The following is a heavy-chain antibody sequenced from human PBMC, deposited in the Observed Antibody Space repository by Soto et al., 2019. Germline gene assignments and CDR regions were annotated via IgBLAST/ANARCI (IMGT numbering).Heavy chain of an antibody. D-gene: IGHD3-3*01. Sequence: GGSLRLPCAASGFTFSNAWMSWVRQAPGKGLEWVGRIKSKTDGGTTDYAAPVKGRFTISRDDSKNTLYLQMNSLKTEDTAVYYCTTERYYDFWSGPQLLYYYYGMDVWGQGTTVTVSS. CDR2: IKSKTDGGTT. CDR3: TTERYYDFWSGPQLLYYYYGMDV. CDR1: GFTFSNAW. V-gene: IGHV3-15*01. J-gene: IGHJ6*02.